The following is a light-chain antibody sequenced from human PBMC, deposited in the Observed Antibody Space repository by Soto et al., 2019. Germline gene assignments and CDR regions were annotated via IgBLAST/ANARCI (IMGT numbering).Light chain of an antibody. CDR2: DNS. CDR1: RSNIGAGHD. J-gene: IGLJ3*02. V-gene: IGLV1-40*01. Sequence: QSVLTQPPSVSGAPGQKGTISFTGSRSNIGAGHDVHCYQQLPGTDPKLLMYDNSNRPSGVPHRFSGSKSGTSASLAITGLRAEDEADYYCQSYDSSLSGCVFGGGTQLTVL. CDR3: QSYDSSLSGCV.